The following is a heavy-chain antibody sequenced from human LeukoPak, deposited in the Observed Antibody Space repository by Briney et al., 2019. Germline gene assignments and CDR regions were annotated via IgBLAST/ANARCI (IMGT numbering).Heavy chain of an antibody. CDR1: GFTFSSNA. CDR2: ISYDGSNK. J-gene: IGHJ2*01. CDR3: ARVPEDSSGYIYWYFDL. V-gene: IGHV3-30-3*01. D-gene: IGHD3-22*01. Sequence: GGSLRLSCAASGFTFSSNAMHWVRQAPGKGLEWVAVISYDGSNKYYADSVKGRFTISRDNSKNTLYLQMNSLRAEDTAVYYCARVPEDSSGYIYWYFDLWGRGPLVTVSS.